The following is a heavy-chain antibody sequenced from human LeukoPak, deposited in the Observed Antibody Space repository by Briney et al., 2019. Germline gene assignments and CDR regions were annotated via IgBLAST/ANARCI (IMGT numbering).Heavy chain of an antibody. J-gene: IGHJ5*02. D-gene: IGHD1-1*01. V-gene: IGHV3-66*02. Sequence: TGGSLRLSCAASGFTVSSNYMSWVRQAPGKGLEWVSVIYSGGSTYCADSVKGRFTISRDNSKNTLYLQMNSLRAEDTAVYYCARDPGGRGWFDPWGQGTLVTVSS. CDR1: GFTVSSNY. CDR2: IYSGGST. CDR3: ARDPGGRGWFDP.